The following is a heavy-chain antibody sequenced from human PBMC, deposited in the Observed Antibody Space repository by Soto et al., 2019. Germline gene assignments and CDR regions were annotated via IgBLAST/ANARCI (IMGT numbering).Heavy chain of an antibody. D-gene: IGHD2-21*01. CDR3: AKDRWVWSSRENLFDS. CDR1: GFSFSSHG. V-gene: IGHV3-30*18. Sequence: GGSLRLSCAASGFSFSSHGMHWVRQAPGKGLEWVAVISYDGSDKYYADSVKGRFTMSRDNSKSTVYLQMNSLRVDDTAVYYCAKDRWVWSSRENLFDSWGQGTLVTVSS. CDR2: ISYDGSDK. J-gene: IGHJ5*01.